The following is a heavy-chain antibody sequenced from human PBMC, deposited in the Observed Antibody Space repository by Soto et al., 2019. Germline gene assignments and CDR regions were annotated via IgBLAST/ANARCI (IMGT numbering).Heavy chain of an antibody. V-gene: IGHV3-23*01. J-gene: IGHJ6*03. CDR2: ISGSGGST. CDR1: GFTFSGYA. CDR3: AKDTPPYYDILTGLGYYYYYMDV. D-gene: IGHD3-9*01. Sequence: GGSLRLSCAASGFTFSGYAMSWVRQAPGKGLEWVSAISGSGGSTYYADSVKGRFTISRDNSKNTLYLQMNSLRAEDTAVYYCAKDTPPYYDILTGLGYYYYYMDVWGKGTTVTVSS.